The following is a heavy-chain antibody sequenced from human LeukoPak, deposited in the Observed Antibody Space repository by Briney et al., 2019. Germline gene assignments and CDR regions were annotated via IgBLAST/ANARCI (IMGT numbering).Heavy chain of an antibody. CDR3: ARETLYYGSAD. V-gene: IGHV3-66*01. CDR1: GFTFSSYE. D-gene: IGHD3-10*01. Sequence: PGGSLRLSCAASGFTFSSYEMNWVRQAPGKGLEWVSVIYSGGSTYYADSVKGRFTISRDNAKNSLYLQMNSLRAEDTAVYYCARETLYYGSADWGQGTLVTVSS. CDR2: IYSGGST. J-gene: IGHJ4*02.